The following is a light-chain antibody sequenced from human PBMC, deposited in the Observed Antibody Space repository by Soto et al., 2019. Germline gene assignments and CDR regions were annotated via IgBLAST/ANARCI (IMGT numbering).Light chain of an antibody. Sequence: QSALTQPASVSGSPGQSITISCSGTTSDVGIVSWYQHHPGKAPKLMIHEVTKQPSGVSDRFSGSKSGNSASLTISGLQVEDEADYFCCSFGGSGYVFGTGTKVTVL. CDR3: CSFGGSGYV. CDR2: EVT. V-gene: IGLV2-23*02. CDR1: TSDVGI. J-gene: IGLJ1*01.